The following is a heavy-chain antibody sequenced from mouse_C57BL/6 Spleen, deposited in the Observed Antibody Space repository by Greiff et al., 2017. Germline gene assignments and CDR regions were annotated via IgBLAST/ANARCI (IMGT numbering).Heavy chain of an antibody. D-gene: IGHD1-1*01. CDR3: AKNRYGSSYGYFDV. V-gene: IGHV2-5*01. Sequence: VQLQQSGPGLVQPSQSLSITCTVSGFSLTSYGVHWVRQSPGKGLEWLGVIWRGGSTDYNAAFMSRLSITKDNSKSQVFFKMNSLQADDTAIYYCAKNRYGSSYGYFDVWGTGTTVTVSS. CDR2: IWRGGST. J-gene: IGHJ1*03. CDR1: GFSLTSYG.